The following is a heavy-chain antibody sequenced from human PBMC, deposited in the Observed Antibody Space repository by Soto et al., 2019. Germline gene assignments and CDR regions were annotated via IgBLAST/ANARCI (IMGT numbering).Heavy chain of an antibody. CDR1: GFTFSSYA. V-gene: IGHV3-23*01. CDR3: AREYRRGYSYGPEY. J-gene: IGHJ4*02. Sequence: GSLMLSFVTSGFTFSSYAMSLVRQAPGKGLEWVSAISGTGSDTFYADSVKGRLTISRDNSKNTVDLQMNSLRAEDTAVYYCAREYRRGYSYGPEYWGQGTLVTVSS. CDR2: ISGTGSDT. D-gene: IGHD5-18*01.